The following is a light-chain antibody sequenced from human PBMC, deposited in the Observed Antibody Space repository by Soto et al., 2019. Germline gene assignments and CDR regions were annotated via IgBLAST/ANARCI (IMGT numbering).Light chain of an antibody. CDR2: STN. Sequence: QTVVTQEPSFSVSPGGTVTLTCGLSSGSVSTSYYPNWYQQTPGQAPRTLIYSTNTRSSGVPDRFSGSILGNKAALTITGAQADDESDYYCVLYMGSGTVVFGGGTKVTVL. V-gene: IGLV8-61*01. CDR1: SGSVSTSYY. CDR3: VLYMGSGTVV. J-gene: IGLJ2*01.